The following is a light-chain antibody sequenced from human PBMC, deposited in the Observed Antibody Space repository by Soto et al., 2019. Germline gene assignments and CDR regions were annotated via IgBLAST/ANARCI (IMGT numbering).Light chain of an antibody. Sequence: EIVLTHSPATLSLSPGERAILSFRASQSVSTFLAWFQKKPGQAPRLLIYGASSSATGIPERLSGSGYGTDLTITIDRMEYEDFEVNFCQQYGDLTWTFGHGTKVDIK. CDR3: QQYGDLTWT. J-gene: IGKJ1*01. CDR1: QSVSTF. CDR2: GAS. V-gene: IGKV3-20*01.